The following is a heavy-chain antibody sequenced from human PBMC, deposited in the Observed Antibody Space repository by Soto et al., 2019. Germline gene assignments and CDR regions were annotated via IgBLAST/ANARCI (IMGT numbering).Heavy chain of an antibody. CDR2: ITHRGST. V-gene: IGHV4-34*01. CDR3: ARGHYSYDAFDI. J-gene: IGHJ3*02. CDR1: GGSFTSYY. Sequence: PSETLSLTCAVSGGSFTSYYWTWIRQPPEKGLEWIGEITHRGSTNYNPSLKSRVTISVDTSKNQFSLRLSSVTAADTAVYYCARGHYSYDAFDIWGQGTMVTVSS. D-gene: IGHD2-15*01.